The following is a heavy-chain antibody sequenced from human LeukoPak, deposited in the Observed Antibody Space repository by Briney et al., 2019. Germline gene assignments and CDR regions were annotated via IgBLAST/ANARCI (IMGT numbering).Heavy chain of an antibody. Sequence: RASVKVSCKASRGTFSNYAISWVRQAPGQGLEWMGQIIPKFAIAHYAQKFQGRVTITADESTSTAYLELSSLRSEDTAVYYCARDRPGRYCSNTSCYTASPFDPWGQGTLVIVSS. J-gene: IGHJ5*02. CDR1: RGTFSNYA. CDR3: ARDRPGRYCSNTSCYTASPFDP. CDR2: IIPKFAIA. D-gene: IGHD2-2*02. V-gene: IGHV1-69*13.